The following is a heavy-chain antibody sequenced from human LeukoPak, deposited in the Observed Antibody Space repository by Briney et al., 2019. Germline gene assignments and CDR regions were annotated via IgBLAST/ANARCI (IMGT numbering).Heavy chain of an antibody. CDR2: IYYSGST. Sequence: SETLSLTCTVSGGSISSYYWSWIRQPPGKGLEWIGYIYYSGSTNYNPSLKSRVTISLDTSKNQFSLKLSSVSAADTAVYYCARHLGGIEARRPFDYWGQGTLVTVSS. CDR1: GGSISSYY. D-gene: IGHD6-13*01. J-gene: IGHJ4*02. V-gene: IGHV4-59*01. CDR3: ARHLGGIEARRPFDY.